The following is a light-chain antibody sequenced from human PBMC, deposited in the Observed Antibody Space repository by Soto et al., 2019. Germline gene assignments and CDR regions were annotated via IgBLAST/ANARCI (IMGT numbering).Light chain of an antibody. V-gene: IGKV3D-7*01. CDR1: QNIIRGF. J-gene: IGKJ5*01. Sequence: EMVMSQSPAALFLSPGESVTLSGRATQNIIRGFLSLYHHKPGQAPRLLISGASSRATGIPARLSGSGSGTDLTLTISSLEPEDFAVYYCQQRSSWPITFCQGTRLEI. CDR3: QQRSSWPIT. CDR2: GAS.